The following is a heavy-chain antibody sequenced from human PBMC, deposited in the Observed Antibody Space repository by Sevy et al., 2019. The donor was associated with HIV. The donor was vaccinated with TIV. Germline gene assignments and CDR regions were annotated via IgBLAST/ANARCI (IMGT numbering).Heavy chain of an antibody. J-gene: IGHJ4*02. CDR1: GGSITSLY. Sequence: SETLSLTCTVSGGSITSLYWNWIRQPPGKGLEWIANIYYNGHINYNPSPKSRVTLSLDTSKTQFSLGLSSVTAADTAMYYCAGENAWGRGYSWGQGTLVTVSS. CDR2: IYYNGHI. CDR3: AGENAWGRGYS. D-gene: IGHD1-26*01. V-gene: IGHV4-59*08.